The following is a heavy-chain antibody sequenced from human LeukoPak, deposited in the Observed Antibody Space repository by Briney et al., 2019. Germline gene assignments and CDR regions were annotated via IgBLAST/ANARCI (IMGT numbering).Heavy chain of an antibody. CDR2: ISTYDGNT. Sequence: ASVKVSCKTSGYTFTNYGISWVRQAPGQGLEWMGWISTYDGNTDCLQKFQGRVIMTKDTTTNTSYMELTSLRSDDTAVYYCARDLLDFWSAPAYLDYWGQGTLVTVSS. CDR1: GYTFTNYG. V-gene: IGHV1-18*01. J-gene: IGHJ4*02. D-gene: IGHD3-3*01. CDR3: ARDLLDFWSAPAYLDY.